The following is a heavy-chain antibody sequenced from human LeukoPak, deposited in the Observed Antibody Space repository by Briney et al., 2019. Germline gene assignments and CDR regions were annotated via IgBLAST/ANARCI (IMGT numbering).Heavy chain of an antibody. V-gene: IGHV1-2*02. J-gene: IGHJ4*02. CDR1: GYTFTGYY. Sequence: ASVKVSCKASGYTFTGYYIHWVRQAPGQGLEWMGWINPNSGGTNYAQKFQGKVTMTRDTSISTVYMELSGLTSDDTAVYYCARDRGSAAYSNYWGQGTLVTVSS. CDR3: ARDRGSAAYSNY. CDR2: INPNSGGT. D-gene: IGHD2-21*01.